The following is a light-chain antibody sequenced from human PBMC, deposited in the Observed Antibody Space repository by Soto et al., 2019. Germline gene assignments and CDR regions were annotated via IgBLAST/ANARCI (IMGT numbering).Light chain of an antibody. CDR3: QKYNSAPL. V-gene: IGKV1-27*01. J-gene: IGKJ4*02. CDR1: QGISNY. CDR2: AAS. Sequence: DIQMTQSPSSLSASVGDRVTITCRASQGISNYLAWYQQKPGKVPKLLIYAASTLQSGVPSRFSGSGYGTVFTLTISSLQPEDVATYYCQKYNSAPLFGGGTKVDIK.